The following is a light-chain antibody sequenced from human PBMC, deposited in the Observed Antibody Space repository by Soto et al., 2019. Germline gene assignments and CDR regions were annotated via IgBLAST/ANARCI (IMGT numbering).Light chain of an antibody. CDR1: SSEAGRYNF. CDR2: EDS. CDR3: CSYASSSTYWV. J-gene: IGLJ3*02. V-gene: IGLV2-23*01. Sequence: QSALTQPASVSGSPGQSITISCTGTSSEAGRYNFVSWYQQHPGKAPKVMIYEDSKRPSGVSNRFSGSKSGNTASLTISGLQAEDEADYYCCSYASSSTYWVFGGGTKLTVL.